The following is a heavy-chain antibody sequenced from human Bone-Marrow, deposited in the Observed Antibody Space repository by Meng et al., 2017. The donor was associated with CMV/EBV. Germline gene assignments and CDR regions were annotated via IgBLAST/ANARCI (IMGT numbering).Heavy chain of an antibody. D-gene: IGHD2-2*01. Sequence: ASVKVSCKASGYTFTSYGISWVRQAPGQGLEWMGWINPNSGGTNYAQKFQGRVTMTRDTSISTAYMELSRLRSDDTAVYYCARETGLGCSSDSFPPPYYYYYYYGMDVWGQGTTVTVSS. V-gene: IGHV1-2*02. CDR1: GYTFTSYG. J-gene: IGHJ6*02. CDR3: ARETGLGCSSDSFPPPYYYYYYYGMDV. CDR2: INPNSGGT.